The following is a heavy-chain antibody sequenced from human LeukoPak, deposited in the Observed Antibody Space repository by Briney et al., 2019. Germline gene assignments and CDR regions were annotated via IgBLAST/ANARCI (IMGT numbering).Heavy chain of an antibody. D-gene: IGHD4-17*01. CDR2: IRRDGYTT. CDR1: GLTFSNYA. J-gene: IGHJ4*02. V-gene: IGHV3-23*01. Sequence: GGSLRLSCVASGLTFSNYAMNWVRQAPGRGLEWVSTIRRDGYTTFYAGSVKGRFTISRDDSKNSLYLQTNNLRVEDTALYYCANTARVDSWGQGTLVTVSS. CDR3: ANTARVDS.